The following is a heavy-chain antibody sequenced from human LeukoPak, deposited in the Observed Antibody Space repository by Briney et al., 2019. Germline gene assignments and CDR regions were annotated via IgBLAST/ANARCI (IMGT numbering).Heavy chain of an antibody. Sequence: SETLSLTCTVSGGSISSDGYYWSWIRQHPGKGLEWIGYIYYSGSTYYNPSLKSRVTISVDTSKNQFSLKLSSVTAADTAVYYCASSVVPAFSVAFDIWGQGTMVTVSS. V-gene: IGHV4-31*03. D-gene: IGHD2-2*01. CDR2: IYYSGST. CDR3: ASSVVPAFSVAFDI. J-gene: IGHJ3*02. CDR1: GGSISSDGYY.